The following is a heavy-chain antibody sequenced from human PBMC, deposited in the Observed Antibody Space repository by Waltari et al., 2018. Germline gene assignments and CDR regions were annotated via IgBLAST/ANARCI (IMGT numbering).Heavy chain of an antibody. J-gene: IGHJ5*02. Sequence: QVQLQESGPGLVKPSETLSLTCAVSGYSISSGYYWGWIRQPPGKGLEWIGSIYHSGSTNYNPSLKSRVTISVDTSKNQFSLKLSSVTAADTAVYYCARLLVPADLNWFDPWGQGTLVTVSS. CDR2: IYHSGST. D-gene: IGHD2-2*01. CDR3: ARLLVPADLNWFDP. V-gene: IGHV4-38-2*01. CDR1: GYSISSGYY.